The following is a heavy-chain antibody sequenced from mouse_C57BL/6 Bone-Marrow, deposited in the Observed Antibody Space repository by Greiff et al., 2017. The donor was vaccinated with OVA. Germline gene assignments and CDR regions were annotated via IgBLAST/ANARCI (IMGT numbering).Heavy chain of an antibody. CDR2: IHPNSGST. J-gene: IGHJ2*01. V-gene: IGHV1-64*01. CDR1: GYTFTSYW. D-gene: IGHD1-1*02. CDR3: ARRGCGYYFDY. Sequence: QVQLQQPGAELVKPGASVKLSCKASGYTFTSYWMHWVKQRPGQGLEWIGMIHPNSGSTNYNEKFKSKATLTVDKSSSTAYMQLSSLTSEDSAVYYCARRGCGYYFDYWGQGTTLTVSS.